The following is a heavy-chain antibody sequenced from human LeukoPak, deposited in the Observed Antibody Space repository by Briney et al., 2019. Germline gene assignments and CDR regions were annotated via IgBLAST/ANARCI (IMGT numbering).Heavy chain of an antibody. V-gene: IGHV4-31*03. D-gene: IGHD5-24*01. Sequence: SQTLSLTCTVSGVSISSGGYCWSWLRQHPGKGLEWIGYIYYSGSTYYNPSLKSRVTISVDTSKNQFSLKLSSVTAADTAVYYCARVRGDGYNRGSTDYWGQGTLVTVSS. CDR2: IYYSGST. CDR3: ARVRGDGYNRGSTDY. CDR1: GVSISSGGYC. J-gene: IGHJ4*02.